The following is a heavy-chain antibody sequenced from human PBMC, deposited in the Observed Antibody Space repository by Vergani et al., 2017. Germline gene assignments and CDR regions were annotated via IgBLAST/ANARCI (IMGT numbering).Heavy chain of an antibody. CDR3: ARGLNYDFRGTFDP. Sequence: EVQLLESGGGLVQPGGSLRLSCAASGFTFSSYAMSWVRQAPGKGLEWVSAISGSGGSTYYADSVKGRFTISRDNSKNTLYLQMNSLRSEDTAVYDCARGLNYDFRGTFDPWGQGTLVTVSS. CDR2: ISGSGGST. D-gene: IGHD3-3*01. V-gene: IGHV3-23*01. CDR1: GFTFSSYA. J-gene: IGHJ5*02.